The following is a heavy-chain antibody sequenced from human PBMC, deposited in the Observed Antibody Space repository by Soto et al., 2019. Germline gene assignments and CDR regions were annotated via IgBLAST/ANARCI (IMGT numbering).Heavy chain of an antibody. V-gene: IGHV4-4*02. D-gene: IGHD3-10*01. CDR1: GGSISSSNW. J-gene: IGHJ6*02. CDR3: ARAGVIKVGSVLDYYGMDV. Sequence: PSETLSLTCAVSGGSISSSNWWSWVRQPPGKGLEWIGEIYHSGSTNYNPSLKSRVTISVDKSKNQFSLKLSSVTAADTAVYYCARAGVIKVGSVLDYYGMDVWGQGTTVTV. CDR2: IYHSGST.